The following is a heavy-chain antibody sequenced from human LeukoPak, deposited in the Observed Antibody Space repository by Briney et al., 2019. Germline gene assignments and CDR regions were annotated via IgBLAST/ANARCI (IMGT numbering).Heavy chain of an antibody. Sequence: NTSETLSLTCAVYGGSFSGYYWSWIRQPPGKGLEWIGEISHSGNTNYNPSLKSRVTISVHTSKNQFSLKLTSVTAADTAVYYCVRPMFGSDAFDIWGQGTMVTVSS. J-gene: IGHJ3*02. CDR1: GGSFSGYY. CDR3: VRPMFGSDAFDI. D-gene: IGHD3-10*02. V-gene: IGHV4-34*01. CDR2: ISHSGNT.